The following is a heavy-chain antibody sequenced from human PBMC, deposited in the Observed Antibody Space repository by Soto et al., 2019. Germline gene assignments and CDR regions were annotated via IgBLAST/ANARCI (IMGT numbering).Heavy chain of an antibody. CDR2: ITNDGSSR. Sequence: EVQLVESGEGLVQPGGSLRLSCAASGFTFSTYWMHWVRQAPGKGLVWVSRITNDGSSRSYADSVRGRFTISRDNAKSMLYLQMNSLRAEDTALYYCARGGYCSKGVCYSGFGVWGQGTTVTVSS. CDR3: ARGGYCSKGVCYSGFGV. D-gene: IGHD2-8*01. J-gene: IGHJ6*02. V-gene: IGHV3-74*01. CDR1: GFTFSTYW.